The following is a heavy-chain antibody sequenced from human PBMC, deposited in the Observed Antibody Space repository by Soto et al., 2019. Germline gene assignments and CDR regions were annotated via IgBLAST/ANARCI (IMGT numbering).Heavy chain of an antibody. Sequence: GASVKVSWKASGYTFTSYGISWVRQAPGQRLEWMGWINAGNGNTKYSQKFQGRVTITRDTSASTAYMELSSLRSEDTAVYYCARSIVVATALDYWGQGTLVTVSS. J-gene: IGHJ4*02. CDR3: ARSIVVATALDY. CDR2: INAGNGNT. D-gene: IGHD2-21*02. V-gene: IGHV1-3*01. CDR1: GYTFTSYG.